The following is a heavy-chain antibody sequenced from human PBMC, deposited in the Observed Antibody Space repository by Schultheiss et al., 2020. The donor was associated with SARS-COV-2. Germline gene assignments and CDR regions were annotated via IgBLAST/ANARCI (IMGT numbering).Heavy chain of an antibody. CDR1: GFTFSSYS. D-gene: IGHD6-13*01. V-gene: IGHV3-21*01. CDR3: ASRARIARGNAFDI. J-gene: IGHJ3*02. CDR2: ISSSSSYI. Sequence: GGSLRLSCAASGFTFSSYSMNWVRQAPGKGLEWVSFISSSSSYIYYADSVKGRFTISRDNAKNSLYLQMNSLRAEDTAVYYCASRARIARGNAFDIWGQGTMVTVSS.